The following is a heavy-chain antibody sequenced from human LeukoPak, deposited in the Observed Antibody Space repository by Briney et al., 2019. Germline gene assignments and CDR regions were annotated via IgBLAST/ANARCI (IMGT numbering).Heavy chain of an antibody. D-gene: IGHD3-10*01. CDR2: INANSGGT. V-gene: IGHV1-2*02. CDR3: TRDLLGGSGTFDP. J-gene: IGHJ5*02. CDR1: GYTFTGYY. Sequence: ASVKVSCKASGYTFTGYYIHWVRQAPGQGLEWMGLINANSGGTHYAQKFQGRVTMTRDTSISTAYMELSRLRSDDTAVYYCTRDLLGGSGTFDPWGQGTLVTVSS.